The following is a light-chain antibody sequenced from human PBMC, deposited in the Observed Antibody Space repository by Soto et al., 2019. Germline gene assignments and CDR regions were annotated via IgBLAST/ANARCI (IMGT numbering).Light chain of an antibody. CDR2: GAS. V-gene: IGKV3-20*01. CDR1: QSVNSNY. Sequence: EIVLTQSPGTLSLSPGERATLSCRASQSVNSNYLAWYQQKPGQAPRLLIYGASSRATDIPDRFSGSGSGTDFPLTISRLEPEDFAVYYCQQYGSSLYTFGQGTKLEIK. CDR3: QQYGSSLYT. J-gene: IGKJ2*01.